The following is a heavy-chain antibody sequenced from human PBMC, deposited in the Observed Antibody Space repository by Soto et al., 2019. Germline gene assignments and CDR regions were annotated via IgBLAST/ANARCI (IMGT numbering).Heavy chain of an antibody. CDR1: GFTVSSNY. J-gene: IGHJ4*02. D-gene: IGHD2-15*01. CDR3: ARDPKGWPTPYFDY. CDR2: IYTGGST. V-gene: IGHV3-66*01. Sequence: EVQLVESGGGLVQPGGSLRLSCAASGFTVSSNYMSWVRQARGKGLEWVSVIYTGGSTHYADSVKGRFPISRDNSKNTLYLQMNSLRAEDTAVYYCARDPKGWPTPYFDYWGQGTLVTVSS.